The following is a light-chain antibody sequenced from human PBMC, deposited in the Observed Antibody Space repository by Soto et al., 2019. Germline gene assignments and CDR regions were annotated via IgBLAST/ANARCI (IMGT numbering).Light chain of an antibody. Sequence: QSVLTQPASVSGSPGQSIAIACTGTASDIGNYNYVSWYQQHPDKAPKLMIYEVSNRPSGVSNRFSGSKSGNTASLTISGLQADDEADYYCSSFTSTYTLVFGGGTKVTVL. CDR2: EVS. J-gene: IGLJ3*02. CDR3: SSFTSTYTLV. V-gene: IGLV2-14*01. CDR1: ASDIGNYNY.